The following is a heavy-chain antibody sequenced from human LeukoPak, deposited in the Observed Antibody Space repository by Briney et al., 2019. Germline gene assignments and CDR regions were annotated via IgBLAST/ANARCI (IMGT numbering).Heavy chain of an antibody. V-gene: IGHV4-39*07. CDR2: IYYSGST. D-gene: IGHD3-10*01. J-gene: IGHJ4*02. Sequence: SETLSLTCTVSGGSISSSSYYWGWIRQPPGKGLGWIGSIYYSGSTYYNPSLKSRVTISVDTSKNQFSLKLSSVTAADTAVYYCAIRGRGYGSAFNDYWGQGTLVTVSS. CDR1: GGSISSSSYY. CDR3: AIRGRGYGSAFNDY.